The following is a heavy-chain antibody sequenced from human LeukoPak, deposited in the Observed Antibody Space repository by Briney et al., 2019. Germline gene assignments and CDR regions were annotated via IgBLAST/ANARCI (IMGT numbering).Heavy chain of an antibody. CDR1: GFTFSSYW. D-gene: IGHD2-2*01. V-gene: IGHV3-74*01. Sequence: GGSLRLSCTAPGFTFSSYWMHWVRQAPGKGLVWVSRINSDGGSTSYADSVKGRFTISRDNSKNTLYLQMNSLRAEDTAVYYCAKGRSEYPFDYWGQGTLVTVSS. CDR3: AKGRSEYPFDY. J-gene: IGHJ4*02. CDR2: INSDGGST.